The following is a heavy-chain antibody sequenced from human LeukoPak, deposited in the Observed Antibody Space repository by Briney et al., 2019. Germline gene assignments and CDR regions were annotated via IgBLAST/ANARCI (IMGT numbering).Heavy chain of an antibody. D-gene: IGHD3-22*01. CDR1: GDSIIGNY. J-gene: IGHJ4*02. V-gene: IGHV4-59*01. Sequence: PSETLSLTCTVSGDSIIGNYWSWIRQPPGKTLEWIGYIYNTVDTTYNPSLESRLTMSLDMSNKQFSLRLTPVTAADTAVYYCARRRYYDSTGYNPTFYFDYWGQGILVTVSS. CDR2: IYNTVDT. CDR3: ARRRYYDSTGYNPTFYFDY.